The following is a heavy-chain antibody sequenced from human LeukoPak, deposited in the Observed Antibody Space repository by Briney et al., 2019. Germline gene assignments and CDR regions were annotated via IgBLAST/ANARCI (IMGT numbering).Heavy chain of an antibody. V-gene: IGHV1-2*06. J-gene: IGHJ4*02. Sequence: ASVKASCKASGYTFTGYYMHWVRQAPGQGLEWMGRINPNSGGTNYAQKFQGRVTMTRDTSISTAYMELSRLRSDDTAVYYCARDPRGDLPYGSGSQNDYWGQGTLVTVSS. CDR1: GYTFTGYY. CDR2: INPNSGGT. D-gene: IGHD3-10*01. CDR3: ARDPRGDLPYGSGSQNDY.